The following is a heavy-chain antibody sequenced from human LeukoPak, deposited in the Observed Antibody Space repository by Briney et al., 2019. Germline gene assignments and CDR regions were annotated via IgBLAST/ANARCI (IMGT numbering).Heavy chain of an antibody. V-gene: IGHV3-33*06. CDR3: AKTQGYYDA. D-gene: IGHD2-15*01. J-gene: IGHJ5*02. Sequence: GGSLRLSCAASGFTFSSYGMHWVRQAPGKGLEWVAVIWYDGSNKYYADSVKGRFTISRDNSQNTLYLQMNTLRAEDTAVYYCAKTQGYYDAWGQGALVTVSS. CDR1: GFTFSSYG. CDR2: IWYDGSNK.